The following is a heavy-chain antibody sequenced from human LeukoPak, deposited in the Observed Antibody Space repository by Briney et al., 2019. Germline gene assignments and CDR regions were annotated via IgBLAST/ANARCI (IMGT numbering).Heavy chain of an antibody. V-gene: IGHV1-69*04. D-gene: IGHD6-13*01. J-gene: IGHJ2*01. Sequence: SVKVSCKASGVTFSSYTISWVPQAPGQGLEWMGRIIPILVIANYAQKFQSRVTITADKSTSTAYMEMSSLRSEDTAVYYSARDRVSSSWYQVWYFDLWGRGTLVTVSS. CDR1: GVTFSSYT. CDR3: ARDRVSSSWYQVWYFDL. CDR2: IIPILVIA.